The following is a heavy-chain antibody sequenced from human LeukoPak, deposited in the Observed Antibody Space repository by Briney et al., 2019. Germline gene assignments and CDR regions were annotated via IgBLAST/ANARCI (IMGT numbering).Heavy chain of an antibody. Sequence: QPGGSLRLSCAASGLTFSSYAMSWVRQAPGKGLEWVSSITGSGAETNSADAVKGRFTISRDNSKNTLYLQMNTLRAEATAVYYCAKGPHIRTMWLFDSWGQGSLVTVSS. CDR2: ITGSGAET. D-gene: IGHD1-14*01. J-gene: IGHJ4*02. CDR1: GLTFSSYA. CDR3: AKGPHIRTMWLFDS. V-gene: IGHV3-23*01.